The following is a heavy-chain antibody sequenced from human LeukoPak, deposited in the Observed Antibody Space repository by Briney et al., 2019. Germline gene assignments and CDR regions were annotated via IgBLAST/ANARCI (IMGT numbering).Heavy chain of an antibody. V-gene: IGHV3-23*01. J-gene: IGHJ5*02. CDR1: GFTFSSYA. Sequence: GGSLRLSCAASGFTFSSYAMSWVRQAPGKGLEWVSAISGSGGSTYYADSVKGRFTISRDNSKNTLYLQMNSLRAEDTAVYYCAKGNSRIAAAGTGPFDPWGQGTLVTVSS. CDR2: ISGSGGST. D-gene: IGHD6-13*01. CDR3: AKGNSRIAAAGTGPFDP.